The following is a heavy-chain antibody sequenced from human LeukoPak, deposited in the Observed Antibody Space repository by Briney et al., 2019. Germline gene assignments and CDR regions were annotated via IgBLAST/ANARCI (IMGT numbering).Heavy chain of an antibody. Sequence: SETLPLTCAVYGGSFSGYYWSWIRQPPGKGLEWIGEINHSGSTNYNPSLKSRVTISVDTSKNQFSLKLSSVTAADTAVYYCARGRGYNWNYVTPFDYWGQGTLVTVSS. CDR1: GGSFSGYY. J-gene: IGHJ4*02. V-gene: IGHV4-34*01. CDR3: ARGRGYNWNYVTPFDY. D-gene: IGHD1-7*01. CDR2: INHSGST.